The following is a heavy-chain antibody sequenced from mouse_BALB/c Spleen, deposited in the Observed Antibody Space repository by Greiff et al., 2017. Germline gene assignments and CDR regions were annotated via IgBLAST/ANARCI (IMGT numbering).Heavy chain of an antibody. V-gene: IGHV1-12*01. CDR2: IYPGNGDT. CDR3: ARSPNFFDY. Sequence: QVQLKQPGAELVKPGASVKMSCKASGYTFTSYNMHWVKQTPGQGLEWIGAIYPGNGDTSYNQKFKGKATLTADKSSSTAYMQLSSLTSEDSAVYYCARSPNFFDYWGQGTTLTVSS. J-gene: IGHJ2*01. CDR1: GYTFTSYN. D-gene: IGHD4-1*02.